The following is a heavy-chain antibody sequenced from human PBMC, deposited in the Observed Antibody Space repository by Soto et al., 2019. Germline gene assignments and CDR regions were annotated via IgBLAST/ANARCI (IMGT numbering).Heavy chain of an antibody. J-gene: IGHJ4*02. CDR2: IYGTGTT. CDR1: DGSISSYY. CDR3: AGFSSGTYLFGL. V-gene: IGHV4-59*01. D-gene: IGHD1-26*01. Sequence: SETLSLTCTVSDGSISSYYWSWIRQPPGKGLEWIGYIYGTGTTNYSPSLKNRVTMSLHTSKNQFSLTLSSVTAADTAMYYCAGFSSGTYLFGLWGPGTLVTVSS.